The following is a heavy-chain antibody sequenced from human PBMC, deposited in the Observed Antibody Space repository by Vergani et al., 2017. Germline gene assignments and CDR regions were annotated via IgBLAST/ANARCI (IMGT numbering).Heavy chain of an antibody. J-gene: IGHJ4*02. D-gene: IGHD3-22*01. CDR1: GGSIKSSRYY. Sequence: QLQLQESGPGLLKPSETLSLICAVSGGSIKSSRYYWGWIRQPPGKGLEWIGSIYSSGSTYYNPSLNSRVTISVDTSKNHFSLKLSSVTAADTAVYYCARHQDYESSGYYYPLYYFDYWGQGTLVTVSS. CDR2: IYSSGST. CDR3: ARHQDYESSGYYYPLYYFDY. V-gene: IGHV4-39*01.